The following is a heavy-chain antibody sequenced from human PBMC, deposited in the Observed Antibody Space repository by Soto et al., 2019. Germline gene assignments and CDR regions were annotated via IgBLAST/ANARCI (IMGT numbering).Heavy chain of an antibody. CDR3: ARGGSSSDNGMDV. CDR2: ISSRSYTI. Sequence: VQLVESGGGLVQPGVSLRLSCAASGFSFSTYSINWVRQAPGKGLEWVSYISSRSYTIYYVDSVKGRFTISGDNAKNSLYLQMNSLRNEDTAVYYCARGGSSSDNGMDVWGQGTTVTVSS. D-gene: IGHD6-6*01. CDR1: GFSFSTYS. V-gene: IGHV3-48*02. J-gene: IGHJ6*02.